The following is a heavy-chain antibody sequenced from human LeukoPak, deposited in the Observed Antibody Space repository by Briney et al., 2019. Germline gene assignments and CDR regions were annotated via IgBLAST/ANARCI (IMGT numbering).Heavy chain of an antibody. J-gene: IGHJ4*02. CDR3: ARAVAVVVPAAMAY. CDR2: INPNSGGT. CDR1: GYTFTGYY. D-gene: IGHD2-2*01. Sequence: ASVKVSCKASGYTFTGYYMHWVRQAPGQGLEWMGWINPNSGGTNYAQKFQGRVTMTRDTSISTAFMEVSRLRSDDTAVYYCARAVAVVVPAAMAYWGQGALVTVSS. V-gene: IGHV1-2*02.